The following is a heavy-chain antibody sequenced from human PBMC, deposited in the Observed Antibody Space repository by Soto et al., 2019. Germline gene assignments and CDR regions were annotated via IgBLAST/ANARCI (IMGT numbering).Heavy chain of an antibody. CDR1: GFTFSNYA. Sequence: PGGSLTLSCAASGFTFSNYAMHWVRQAPGKGLEWVAVISYDGSNKYYADSVKGRLTISRDNSKNTVYLQLNSLRAEDTAVYFCARAGFNYYFDYWGLGTLVTVSS. J-gene: IGHJ4*02. CDR2: ISYDGSNK. CDR3: ARAGFNYYFDY. V-gene: IGHV3-30-3*01.